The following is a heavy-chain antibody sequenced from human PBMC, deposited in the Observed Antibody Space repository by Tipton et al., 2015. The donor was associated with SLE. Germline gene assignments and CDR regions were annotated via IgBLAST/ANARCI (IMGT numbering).Heavy chain of an antibody. Sequence: TLSLTCVVSGHSITSDNYWDWIRQPPGKGLEWIGSIYHSGSIYYNPSFESRVTLSIDTSKNQFSLKLTSVTAADTAVYYCARKISVPAWGDYFDYWGLGTRVIVSS. CDR3: ARKISVPAWGDYFDY. D-gene: IGHD3-16*01. CDR1: GHSITSDNY. J-gene: IGHJ4*02. CDR2: IYHSGSI. V-gene: IGHV4-38-2*01.